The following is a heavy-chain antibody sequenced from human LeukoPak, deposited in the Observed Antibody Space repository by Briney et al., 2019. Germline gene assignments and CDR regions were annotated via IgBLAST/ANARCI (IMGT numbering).Heavy chain of an antibody. CDR3: ARVPTTPMPVAGTIDG. D-gene: IGHD6-19*01. J-gene: IGHJ4*02. V-gene: IGHV3-48*01. CDR1: GFTFSSYS. Sequence: GGSLRLSCAASGFTFSSYSMNWVRQAPGKGLERVSYISSSSSTIYYADSVKGRFTISRDNAKNSLYLQMNSLRAEDTAVYYCARVPTTPMPVAGTIDGWGQGTLVTVSS. CDR2: ISSSSSTI.